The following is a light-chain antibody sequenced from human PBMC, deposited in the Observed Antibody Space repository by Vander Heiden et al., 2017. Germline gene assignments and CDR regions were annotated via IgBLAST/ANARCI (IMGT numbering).Light chain of an antibody. CDR3: QLSYSTPPST. Sequence: DIQMTQSPSPLSSSVGDRVTITCRASQSISSYLNWYQQKPGKAPKLLIYAASSLQSGVPSRCSGSGSGTDFTLTISSLQPEDFATYYCQLSYSTPPSTFGPGTKLEIK. CDR2: AAS. J-gene: IGKJ2*01. CDR1: QSISSY. V-gene: IGKV1-39*01.